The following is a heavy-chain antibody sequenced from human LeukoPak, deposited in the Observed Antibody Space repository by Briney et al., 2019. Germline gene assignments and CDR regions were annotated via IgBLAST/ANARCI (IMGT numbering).Heavy chain of an antibody. CDR2: ISAYNGNT. J-gene: IGHJ6*03. CDR3: ARDDPLLAYYYMDV. Sequence: PKASVKVSCKASGYTFTSYGISWVRQAPGQGLEWMGWISAYNGNTNYAQKLQGRVTMTTDTSTSTAYMELRSLRSDDTAVYYCARDDPLLAYYYMDVWGKGTTVTISS. V-gene: IGHV1-18*01. CDR1: GYTFTSYG. D-gene: IGHD2-21*01.